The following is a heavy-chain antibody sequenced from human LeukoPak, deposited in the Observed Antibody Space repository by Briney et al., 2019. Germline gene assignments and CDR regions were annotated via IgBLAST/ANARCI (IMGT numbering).Heavy chain of an antibody. CDR2: IYISGST. D-gene: IGHD3-22*01. J-gene: IGHJ4*02. CDR1: GGSISSYF. CDR3: ARHGVAGRRYYDSPAWYFDY. V-gene: IGHV4-4*07. Sequence: PSETLSLTCTVSGGSISSYFWSWIRQPAGKGLEWIGRIYISGSTNYNPSLKSRVTMSVDTSKNQFSLKLSSVTAADTAVYYCARHGVAGRRYYDSPAWYFDYWGQGTLVTVSS.